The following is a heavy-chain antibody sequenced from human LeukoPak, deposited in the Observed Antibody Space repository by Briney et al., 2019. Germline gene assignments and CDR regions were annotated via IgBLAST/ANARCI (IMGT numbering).Heavy chain of an antibody. J-gene: IGHJ4*02. CDR1: GGSISSGGYS. D-gene: IGHD4-23*01. Sequence: SQTLSLTCAVSGGSISSGGYSWSWIRQPPGKGLEWIGYIYHSGSTNYNPSLKSRVTISVDKSKNQFSLKLSSVTAADTAVYYCARSLRHYGGNSWGQGTLVTVSS. CDR3: ARSLRHYGGNS. CDR2: IYHSGST. V-gene: IGHV4-30-2*01.